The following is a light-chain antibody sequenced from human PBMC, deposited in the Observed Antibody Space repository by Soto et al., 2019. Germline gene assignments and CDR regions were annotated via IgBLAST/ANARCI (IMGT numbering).Light chain of an antibody. CDR2: RAS. CDR1: QSVSSDY. CDR3: QQYGSSPIT. J-gene: IGKJ4*01. Sequence: EIVLTQSPGTLSLSPGERATLSCRASQSVSSDYLAWYQQKPGQTPKDLIYRASSRATGIPDRFSGSGSGTDFTLTISRLEPEDFAVYYCQQYGSSPITFGGGTKVEIK. V-gene: IGKV3-20*01.